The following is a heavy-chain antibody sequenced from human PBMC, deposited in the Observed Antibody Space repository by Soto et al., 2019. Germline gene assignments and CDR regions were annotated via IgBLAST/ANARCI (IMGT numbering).Heavy chain of an antibody. V-gene: IGHV3-23*01. CDR1: GFTFSNYP. Sequence: EVQVLESGGGLVQPGGSLRLSCAASGFTFSNYPMSWVRQAPGKGLEWVSGMSGSSASTYYADSVKGRFTISRDNSKNTLYLQMNSLRGEDTAIYYCAKVGSGWYYFDYWGQGTLVTVSS. CDR2: MSGSSAST. D-gene: IGHD6-19*01. CDR3: AKVGSGWYYFDY. J-gene: IGHJ4*02.